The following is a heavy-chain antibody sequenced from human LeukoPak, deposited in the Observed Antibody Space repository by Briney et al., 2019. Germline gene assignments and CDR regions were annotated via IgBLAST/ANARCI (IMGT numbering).Heavy chain of an antibody. CDR1: GFTVSSNY. V-gene: IGHV3-53*01. Sequence: GGSLRLSCAASGFTVSSNYMSWVRQAPGKGLEWVSVIYSGGSTYSADSVKGRFTFSRDNSKNTLCLQMNSLRAEDTAVYYCARAARYCTNGVCFINPFDYWGQGTLVTVSS. J-gene: IGHJ4*02. D-gene: IGHD2-8*01. CDR2: IYSGGST. CDR3: ARAARYCTNGVCFINPFDY.